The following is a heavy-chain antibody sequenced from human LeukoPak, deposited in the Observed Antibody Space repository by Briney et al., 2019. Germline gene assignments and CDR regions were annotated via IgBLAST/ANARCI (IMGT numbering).Heavy chain of an antibody. CDR3: ARDSMDIVATIDY. CDR2: IYYSGST. J-gene: IGHJ4*02. V-gene: IGHV4-39*07. D-gene: IGHD5-12*01. CDR1: GGSISRSSYY. Sequence: SETLSLTCTVSGGSISRSSYYWGWIRQPPGKGLEWIGSIYYSGSTYYNPSLKSRVTISVDTSKNQFSLKLSSVTAADTAVYYCARDSMDIVATIDYWGQGTLVTVSS.